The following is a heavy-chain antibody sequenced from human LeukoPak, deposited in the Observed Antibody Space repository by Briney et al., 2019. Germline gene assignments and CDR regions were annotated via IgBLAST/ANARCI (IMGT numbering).Heavy chain of an antibody. CDR2: IYPGDSDV. V-gene: IGHV5-51*01. CDR3: ARSLTAAAGDY. J-gene: IGHJ4*02. D-gene: IGHD6-25*01. CDR1: GYRFTSYW. Sequence: GESLKISCKGSGYRFTSYWIGWVGQIPGKGLQWVAIIYPGDSDVRYSPSFQGQVTNSADKSIITAYLQWSSLKASDTAMYYCARSLTAAAGDYWGQGTLVTVSS.